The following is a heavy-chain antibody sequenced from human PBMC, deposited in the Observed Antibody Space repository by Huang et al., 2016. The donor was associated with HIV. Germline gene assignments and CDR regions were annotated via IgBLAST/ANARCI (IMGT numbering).Heavy chain of an antibody. V-gene: IGHV4-39*02. CDR1: VGSVSSSIYY. J-gene: IGHJ4*02. Sequence: QMQLQESGPGLVKPSETLSLTCIVSVGSVSSSIYYWVWIRQSPGKGLEWIGSIYYTGRTAYNPSLKSRGTISVDTSKNHFSLRLISVTAADTAVYYCARLESTAMTYWGQGTLVTVSS. D-gene: IGHD5-18*01. CDR2: IYYTGRT. CDR3: ARLESTAMTY.